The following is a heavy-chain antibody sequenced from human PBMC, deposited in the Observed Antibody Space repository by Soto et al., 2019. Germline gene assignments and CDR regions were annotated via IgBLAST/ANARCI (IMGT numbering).Heavy chain of an antibody. D-gene: IGHD5-12*01. CDR1: GFTYSSYG. V-gene: IGHV3-33*01. Sequence: QVQLVESGGGVVQPGRSLRLSCAVSGFTYSSYGMHWVRQAPGKGLEWVAVIWYDGSNKYYADSVKGRFIISRDDSKNTLSLQMNSLRAEDTAVYDCARASAWLFASLGQGTLVTVSS. J-gene: IGHJ4*02. CDR2: IWYDGSNK. CDR3: ARASAWLFAS.